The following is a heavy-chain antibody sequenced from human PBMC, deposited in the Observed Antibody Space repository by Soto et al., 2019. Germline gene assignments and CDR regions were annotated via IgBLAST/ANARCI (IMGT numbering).Heavy chain of an antibody. CDR3: AKGGRGYSYGRFDY. D-gene: IGHD5-18*01. V-gene: IGHV3-9*01. J-gene: IGHJ4*02. Sequence: EVQLVESGGGLVQPGRSLRLSCAASGFTFDDYAMHWVRQAPGKGLEWVSGISWNSGSIAYADSVKGRFTISRDNAKNSLFLQMNSLRAEDTALYYCAKGGRGYSYGRFDYWGQGTLVTVSS. CDR1: GFTFDDYA. CDR2: ISWNSGSI.